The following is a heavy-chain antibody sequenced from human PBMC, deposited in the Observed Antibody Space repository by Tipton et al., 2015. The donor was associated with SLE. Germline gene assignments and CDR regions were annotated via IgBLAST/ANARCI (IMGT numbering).Heavy chain of an antibody. V-gene: IGHV4-39*07. D-gene: IGHD2-2*01. CDR3: ARRGYTSWPRGWFDP. Sequence: TLSLTCTVSGGSIRSYYWGWIRQPPGKELEWIGSIYYRGTTDYNPSLRSRVTISVDTSKNQFSQKVTSVTGADTAVYYCARRGYTSWPRGWFDPWGQGTLVTVSS. CDR2: IYYRGTT. J-gene: IGHJ5*02. CDR1: GGSIRSYY.